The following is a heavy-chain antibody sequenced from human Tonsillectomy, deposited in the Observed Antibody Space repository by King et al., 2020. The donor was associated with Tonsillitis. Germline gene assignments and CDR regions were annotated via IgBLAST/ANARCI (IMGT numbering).Heavy chain of an antibody. D-gene: IGHD2-21*02. CDR3: AKAGIRLPAWYFDF. J-gene: IGHJ2*01. CDR1: GFTFSNYG. CDR2: IAYDGSYK. Sequence: VQLVESGGGVVQPGRSLRLSCAASGFTFSNYGMHWVRQAPGKGLEWVALIAYDGSYKNYADSVKGRFAISRDKSKNTLYLEMNSLRVGYTAVYYCAKAGIRLPAWYFDFWGRGTLVTVSS. V-gene: IGHV3-30*18.